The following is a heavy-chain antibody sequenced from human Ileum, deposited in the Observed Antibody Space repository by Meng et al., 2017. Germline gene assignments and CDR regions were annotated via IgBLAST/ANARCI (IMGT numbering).Heavy chain of an antibody. Sequence: QVQLQQWGAGLLKSSETLSLTCAVYGGSFSGYYWSWIRQPPGKGLEWIGEINHSGSTNYNPSLKSRVTISVDTSKNQFSPKLSSVTAADTAVYYCARTRRGSSGWYMGYWGQGTLVTVSS. J-gene: IGHJ4*02. CDR3: ARTRRGSSGWYMGY. CDR1: GGSFSGYY. D-gene: IGHD6-19*01. V-gene: IGHV4-34*01. CDR2: INHSGST.